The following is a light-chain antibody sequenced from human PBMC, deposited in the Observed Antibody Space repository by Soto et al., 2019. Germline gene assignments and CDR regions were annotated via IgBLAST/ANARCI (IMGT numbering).Light chain of an antibody. CDR3: QQANSFPIT. J-gene: IGKJ5*01. CDR1: QSVSSG. Sequence: EIVLTQSPGTLSLSPGERATLSCGAGQSVSSGLAWYQQKPGQTPRLLIYAASTRATGIPARFSGSGSGTEFTLTISSLQSEDFATYYCQQANSFPITFGQGTRLEIK. CDR2: AAS. V-gene: IGKV3-15*01.